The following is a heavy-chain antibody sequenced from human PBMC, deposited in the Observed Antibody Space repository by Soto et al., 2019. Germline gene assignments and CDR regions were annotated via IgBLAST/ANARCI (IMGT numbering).Heavy chain of an antibody. CDR2: ISTHNGNT. CDR3: ARNYYDSSGSSLYYLDY. V-gene: IGHV1-18*01. Sequence: QGQLVQSGAEVKKPGASVRVSCKASGYTFTSYGISWVRQAPGQGLEWMGWISTHNGNTNYAQKAKGRVTMTTDTSTSTAYLERRSLGSDDTAVYYCARNYYDSSGSSLYYLDYWGQGTLVTVSS. D-gene: IGHD3-22*01. J-gene: IGHJ4*02. CDR1: GYTFTSYG.